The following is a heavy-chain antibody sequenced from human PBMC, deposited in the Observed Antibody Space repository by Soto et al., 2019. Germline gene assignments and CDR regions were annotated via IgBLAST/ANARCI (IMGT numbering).Heavy chain of an antibody. V-gene: IGHV3-48*03. CDR2: ISSAGDSS. D-gene: IGHD2-2*01. CDR1: GFTFSSYE. CDR3: ARVYCSTTTCHVQAFDS. Sequence: EVQLVESGGGLAQPGGSVRLSCAASGFTFSSYEMNWVRQAPGKTLEWVSYISSAGDSSYYEDSVKSRFTISRDNANNSLYLQMNSLRVEDTAVYYCARVYCSTTTCHVQAFDSWGQGTLVTVSS. J-gene: IGHJ4*02.